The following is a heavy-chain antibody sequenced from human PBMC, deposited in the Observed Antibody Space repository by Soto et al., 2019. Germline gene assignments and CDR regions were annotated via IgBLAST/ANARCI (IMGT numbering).Heavy chain of an antibody. D-gene: IGHD4-4*01. CDR3: ARDVGDSAYSAFDI. V-gene: IGHV3-48*02. Sequence: GGSLRLSCAVSGFTFSNYNMNWVRQAPGKGLEWVSYISSSTFTINYADSVQGRFTISRDNAKNSLYLQMNGLRDDDTAVYFCARDVGDSAYSAFDIWGQGTMVTVSS. CDR1: GFTFSNYN. J-gene: IGHJ3*02. CDR2: ISSSTFTI.